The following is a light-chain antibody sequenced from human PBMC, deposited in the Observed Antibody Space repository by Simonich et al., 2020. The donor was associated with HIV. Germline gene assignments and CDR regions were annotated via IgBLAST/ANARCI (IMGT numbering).Light chain of an antibody. Sequence: IQLTQSPSFLSASVGDRVTITCRASQGISSYLTWYQQKPGKAPKLLINAASTLQSGVPARFSGSGSGTEFTLTISSLQPEDFATYYCQHLNSVPFTFGPGTKVDIK. CDR2: AAS. CDR1: QGISSY. CDR3: QHLNSVPFT. V-gene: IGKV1-9*01. J-gene: IGKJ3*01.